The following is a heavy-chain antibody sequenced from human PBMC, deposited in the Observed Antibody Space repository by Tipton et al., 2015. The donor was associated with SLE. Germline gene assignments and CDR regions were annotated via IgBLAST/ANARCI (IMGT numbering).Heavy chain of an antibody. CDR2: IGGSGPYI. Sequence: GSLRLSCAASGFSFSDSYMTWIRQAPGKGLEWVSYIGGSGPYINYADSVKGRFTISRDTAKNSLYLQMNSLRDEDTAVYYCSRDPRSLDFWGQGTLVTVSS. CDR1: GFSFSDSY. J-gene: IGHJ4*02. CDR3: SRDPRSLDF. V-gene: IGHV3-11*04.